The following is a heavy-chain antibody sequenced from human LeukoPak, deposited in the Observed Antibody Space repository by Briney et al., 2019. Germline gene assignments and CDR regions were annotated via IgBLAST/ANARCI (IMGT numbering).Heavy chain of an antibody. V-gene: IGHV3-7*01. Sequence: ETLSLTCAVSGGSISSNNWWSWVRQPPGKGLEWVAKIKQDGSDKYYVDSVKGRFTISRDNAMNSLYLQMNSLRAEDTAVYYCATPRVRDHGAFDIWGQGTMVTVSS. CDR2: IKQDGSDK. J-gene: IGHJ3*02. CDR1: GGSISSNNW. CDR3: ATPRVRDHGAFDI.